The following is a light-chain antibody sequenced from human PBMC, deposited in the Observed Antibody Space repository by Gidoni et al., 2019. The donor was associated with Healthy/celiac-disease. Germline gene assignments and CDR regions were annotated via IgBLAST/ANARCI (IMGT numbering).Light chain of an antibody. J-gene: IGLJ2*01. CDR3: QAWDSSTAPHGV. V-gene: IGLV3-1*01. Sequence: SYELTQPPSVSVSPGQTASITCSGDKLGDKYACWYQQKPGQSPVLVIYQDSKRPSGIPERFSGSNSGKPATLTISGTQAMEEADYYCQAWDSSTAPHGVFGGGTKLTVL. CDR2: QDS. CDR1: KLGDKY.